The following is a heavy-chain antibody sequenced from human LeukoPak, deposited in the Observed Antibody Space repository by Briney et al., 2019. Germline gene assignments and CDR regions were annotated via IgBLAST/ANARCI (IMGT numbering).Heavy chain of an antibody. V-gene: IGHV4-34*01. J-gene: IGHJ5*02. D-gene: IGHD2-2*01. CDR3: ARRERGVVVRASKGWFEP. CDR1: GGSFSGYY. Sequence: PSETLSLTCAVYGGSFSGYYWSWIRQPPGKGLEWIGEINHSGSTNYNPSLKSRVTISVDTSKNQFSLKLSSVTAAETAVYYCARRERGVVVRASKGWFEPWRRGTMASVS. CDR2: INHSGST.